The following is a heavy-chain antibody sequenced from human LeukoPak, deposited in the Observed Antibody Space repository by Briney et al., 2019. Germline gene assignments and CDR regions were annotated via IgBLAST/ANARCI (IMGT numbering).Heavy chain of an antibody. D-gene: IGHD3-22*01. CDR2: ISGSGGSR. J-gene: IGHJ4*02. Sequence: PGGSLRLSCAASGFTFTNYAMSWVRQAPGKGLEWVSAISGSGGSRYYADSVKGRFTISRDSSKNTLYLQMNSLRAEDTAVYYCAKSQEDDSSGYYYSNFDYWGQGTLVNVSS. CDR1: GFTFTNYA. CDR3: AKSQEDDSSGYYYSNFDY. V-gene: IGHV3-23*01.